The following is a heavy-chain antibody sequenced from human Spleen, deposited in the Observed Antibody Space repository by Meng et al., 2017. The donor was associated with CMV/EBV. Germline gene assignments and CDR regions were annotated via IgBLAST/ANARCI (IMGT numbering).Heavy chain of an antibody. J-gene: IGHJ3*02. CDR1: GGSLSGYY. CDR2: INQSGST. D-gene: IGHD4-23*01. CDR3: ARAGGTTVVTLDAFDI. Sequence: SETLSLTCAVYGGSLSGYYWSWIRQPPGKGLEWMGEINQSGSTNYNPSLKSRVTISVDTSKKQFSLNLTSVTAADTTVYYCARAGGTTVVTLDAFDIWGQGTMVTVSS. V-gene: IGHV4-34*01.